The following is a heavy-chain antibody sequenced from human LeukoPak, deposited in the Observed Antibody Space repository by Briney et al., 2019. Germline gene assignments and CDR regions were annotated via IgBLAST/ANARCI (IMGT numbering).Heavy chain of an antibody. J-gene: IGHJ4*02. CDR2: INPNSGGT. D-gene: IGHD6-19*01. V-gene: IGHV1-2*02. Sequence: ASVKASCKASGYTFTGYYMHWVRQAPGQGLEWMGWINPNSGGTNYAQKFQGRVTMTRDTSISTAYMELSRLRSDDTAVYYCARAIYRAVAGTSGYWGQGTLVTVSS. CDR3: ARAIYRAVAGTSGY. CDR1: GYTFTGYY.